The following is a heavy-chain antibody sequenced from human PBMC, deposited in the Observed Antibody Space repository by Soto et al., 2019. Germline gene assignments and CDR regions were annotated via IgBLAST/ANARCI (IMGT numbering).Heavy chain of an antibody. D-gene: IGHD5-12*01. J-gene: IGHJ6*02. CDR3: ARVPPSGYDRYYYYGMDV. CDR2: ISYDGSNK. CDR1: GFTFSSYA. Sequence: QVQLVESGGGVVQPGRSLRLCCAASGFTFSSYAMHWVRQAPGKGLEWVAVISYDGSNKYYADSVKGRFTISRDNSKNTLYLQMNSLRAEDTAGYYCARVPPSGYDRYYYYGMDVWGQGTTVTVSS. V-gene: IGHV3-30-3*01.